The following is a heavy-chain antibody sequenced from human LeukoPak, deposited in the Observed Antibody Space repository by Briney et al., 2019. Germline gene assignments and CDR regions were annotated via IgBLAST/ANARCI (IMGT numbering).Heavy chain of an antibody. CDR3: ARGDVDTAMVTLFV. J-gene: IGHJ4*02. CDR2: INHSGST. Sequence: PSEILSLTCAVYGGSFSGYYWSWIRQPPGKGLEWIGEINHSGSTNYNPSLKSRVTISVDTSKNQFSLKLSSVTAADTAVYYCARGDVDTAMVTLFVWGQGTLVTVSS. V-gene: IGHV4-34*01. CDR1: GGSFSGYY. D-gene: IGHD5-18*01.